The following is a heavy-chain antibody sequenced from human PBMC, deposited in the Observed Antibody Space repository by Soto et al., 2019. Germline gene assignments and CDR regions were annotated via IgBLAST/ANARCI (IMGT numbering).Heavy chain of an antibody. Sequence: GGSLRLSCAASGFTFSSYSMNWVRQAPGKGLEWVSYISSSSSTIYYADSVKGRFTISRDNAKNSLYLQMNSLRDEDTAVYYCARDGEGRLTVTSPLGDYGMDVWGQGTTVTVSS. CDR2: ISSSSSTI. CDR3: ARDGEGRLTVTSPLGDYGMDV. J-gene: IGHJ6*02. CDR1: GFTFSSYS. D-gene: IGHD4-17*01. V-gene: IGHV3-48*02.